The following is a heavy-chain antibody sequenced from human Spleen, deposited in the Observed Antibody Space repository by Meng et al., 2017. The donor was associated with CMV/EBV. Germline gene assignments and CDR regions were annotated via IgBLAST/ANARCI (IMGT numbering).Heavy chain of an antibody. J-gene: IGHJ6*02. Sequence: ASVKVSCKASGYSFTGYYVHWVRQAPGQGLEWMGWINPKSGDTFSAQKFQGRVTMTRDTSISTAYMELSGLKSDDTAVYWCARSVQGMDVWGQGTTVTVSS. CDR3: ARSVQGMDV. CDR1: GYSFTGYY. CDR2: INPKSGDT. V-gene: IGHV1-2*02.